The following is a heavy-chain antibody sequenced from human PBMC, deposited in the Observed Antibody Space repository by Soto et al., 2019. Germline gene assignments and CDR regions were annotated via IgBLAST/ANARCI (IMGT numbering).Heavy chain of an antibody. D-gene: IGHD1-1*01. CDR3: AREIERLFDY. Sequence: QVQLVESGGGVVQPGRSLRLSCAASGLTFSSYAMHWARQAPGKGLEWVAVISFDGGNKNYADSVKGRFTISRDNSENTLYLQMSSLRAEDTAVYYCAREIERLFDYWGQGTLVTVSS. J-gene: IGHJ4*02. CDR2: ISFDGGNK. CDR1: GLTFSSYA. V-gene: IGHV3-30-3*01.